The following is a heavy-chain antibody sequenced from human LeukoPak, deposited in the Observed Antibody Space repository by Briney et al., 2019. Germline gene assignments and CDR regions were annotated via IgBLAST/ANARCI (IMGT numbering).Heavy chain of an antibody. Sequence: GGSLRLSCAASGFTFRTYWMAWVRQAPGKGLEWVANINPGGSAKYYVDSVKGRFTISRDDAKTSLYLQMDSLRAEDTAVYYCARDYGDYWGQGTLVTVSS. CDR2: INPGGSAK. D-gene: IGHD4-17*01. J-gene: IGHJ4*02. CDR1: GFTFRTYW. CDR3: ARDYGDY. V-gene: IGHV3-7*01.